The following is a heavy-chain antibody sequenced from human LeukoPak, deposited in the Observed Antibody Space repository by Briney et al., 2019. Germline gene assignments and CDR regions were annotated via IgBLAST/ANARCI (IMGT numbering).Heavy chain of an antibody. V-gene: IGHV1-69*13. CDR3: ARDGYCSSTSCHLVYYYGMDV. D-gene: IGHD2-2*03. CDR2: IIPIFGTA. CDR1: GGTFISYA. J-gene: IGHJ6*02. Sequence: SVKVSCKASGGTFISYAISWVRQAPGQGLEWMGGIIPIFGTANYAQKFQGRVTITADESTSTAYMELSSLRSEDTAVYYCARDGYCSSTSCHLVYYYGMDVWGQGTTVTVSS.